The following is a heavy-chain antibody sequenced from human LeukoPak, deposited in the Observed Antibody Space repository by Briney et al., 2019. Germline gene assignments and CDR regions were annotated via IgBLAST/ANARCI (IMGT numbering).Heavy chain of an antibody. Sequence: GASVKVSCKASGYTFTSYGISWVRQAPGQGLEWMGWISAYNGNTNYAQKLQGRVTMTTDTSTSTAYMELRSLRSDDTAVYYCARQGLRYFDWLPYFDYWGQGTLVTVSS. CDR3: ARQGLRYFDWLPYFDY. V-gene: IGHV1-18*01. J-gene: IGHJ4*02. CDR1: GYTFTSYG. D-gene: IGHD3-9*01. CDR2: ISAYNGNT.